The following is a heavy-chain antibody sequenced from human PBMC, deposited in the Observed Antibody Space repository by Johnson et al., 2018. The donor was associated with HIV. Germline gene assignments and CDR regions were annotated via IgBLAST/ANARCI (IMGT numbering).Heavy chain of an antibody. D-gene: IGHD3-22*01. V-gene: IGHV3-11*04. CDR3: AKDTGAYYYDSSGYWDAFDI. CDR2: ISSSGSTI. CDR1: GFTFSDYY. Sequence: VQLVESGGGLVKPGGSLRLSCAASGFTFSDYYMSWIRQAPGKGLEWVSYISSSGSTIYYADSVKGRFTISRDNAKNSLYLQMNSLRAEDTAVYYCAKDTGAYYYDSSGYWDAFDIWGQGTMVTVSS. J-gene: IGHJ3*02.